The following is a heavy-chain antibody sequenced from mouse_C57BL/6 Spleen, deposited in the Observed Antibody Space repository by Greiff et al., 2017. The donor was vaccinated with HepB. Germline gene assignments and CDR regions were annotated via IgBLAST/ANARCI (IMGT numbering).Heavy chain of an antibody. CDR3: TFLRLGFAY. CDR2: IDPENGDT. J-gene: IGHJ3*01. V-gene: IGHV14-4*01. Sequence: EVQLQQSGAELVRPGASVKLSCTASGFNIKDDYMHWVKQRPEQGLEWIGWIDPENGDTEYASKFQGKATITADTSSNTAYLQLSSLTSEDTAVYYCTFLRLGFAYWGQGTLVTVSA. CDR1: GFNIKDDY.